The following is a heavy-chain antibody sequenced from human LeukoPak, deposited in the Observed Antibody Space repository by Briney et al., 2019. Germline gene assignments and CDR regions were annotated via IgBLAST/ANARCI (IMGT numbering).Heavy chain of an antibody. CDR1: GYTFTGYY. V-gene: IGHV1-2*02. D-gene: IGHD1-26*01. J-gene: IGHJ4*02. CDR2: IIPYSGGT. Sequence: GASVKVSCKTSGYTFTGYYMHWVRQAPGQGLEWMGWIIPYSGGTKYAQKFQGRVTVTRDTSISTAYMELSRLRSDDTAVYYCARATVGATTFGYWGQGTLVTVSS. CDR3: ARATVGATTFGY.